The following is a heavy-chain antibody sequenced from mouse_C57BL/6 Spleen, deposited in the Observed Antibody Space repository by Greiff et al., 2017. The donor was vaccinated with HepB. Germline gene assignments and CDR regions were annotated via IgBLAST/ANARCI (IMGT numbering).Heavy chain of an antibody. CDR2: ISSGSSTI. Sequence: EVKLMESGGGLVKPGGSLKLSCAASGFTFSDYGMHWVRQAPEKGLEWVAYISSGSSTIYYADTVKGRFTISRDNAKNTLFLQMTSLRSEDTAMYYCARQEYSNYYWYFDVWGTGTTVTVSS. D-gene: IGHD2-5*01. J-gene: IGHJ1*03. CDR1: GFTFSDYG. V-gene: IGHV5-17*01. CDR3: ARQEYSNYYWYFDV.